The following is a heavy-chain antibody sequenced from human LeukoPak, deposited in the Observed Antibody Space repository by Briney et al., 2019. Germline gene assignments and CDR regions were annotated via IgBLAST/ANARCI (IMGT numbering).Heavy chain of an antibody. D-gene: IGHD6-6*01. J-gene: IGHJ4*02. Sequence: PGRSLRHSCAASGFTFDDYAMHWVRQAPGKGLEWVSGISWNSNDIGYADSVKGRFTISRDNAKNSLYLQMNSLRAEDMALYYCAKDRYTSSRYIDYWGQGTLVTVSS. CDR3: AKDRYTSSRYIDY. CDR1: GFTFDDYA. CDR2: ISWNSNDI. V-gene: IGHV3-9*03.